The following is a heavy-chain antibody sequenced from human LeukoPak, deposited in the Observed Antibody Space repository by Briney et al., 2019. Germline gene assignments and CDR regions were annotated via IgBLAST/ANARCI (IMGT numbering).Heavy chain of an antibody. Sequence: PGGSLRLSCVASGFTFRDHWMHWVRQAPGKGLVWVSRINTDGTAANYADFVKGRFTISRDNAKNTLYLQMNSLTVDDAAVYYCAGIGYGLLDPWGQGTLVTVS. CDR1: GFTFRDHW. CDR3: AGIGYGLLDP. CDR2: INTDGTAA. V-gene: IGHV3-74*01. D-gene: IGHD3-10*01. J-gene: IGHJ5*02.